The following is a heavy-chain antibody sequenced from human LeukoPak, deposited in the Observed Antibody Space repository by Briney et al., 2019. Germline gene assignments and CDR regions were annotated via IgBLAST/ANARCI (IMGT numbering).Heavy chain of an antibody. CDR2: IKEDGSGK. Sequence: GGSLRLSCAASGFTFTDYWMSWVRQAPGKGLEWVANIKEDGSGKYYVDSVKGRFTISRDNAKSSLYLQMNSLRADDTAVYYCARDTRPVEMATIDYWGQGTLVTVSS. CDR3: ARDTRPVEMATIDY. J-gene: IGHJ4*02. D-gene: IGHD5-24*01. V-gene: IGHV3-7*01. CDR1: GFTFTDYW.